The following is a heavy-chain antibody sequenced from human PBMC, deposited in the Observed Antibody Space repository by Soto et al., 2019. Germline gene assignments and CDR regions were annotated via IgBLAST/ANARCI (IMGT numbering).Heavy chain of an antibody. CDR2: IRGDNGDT. Sequence: ASVKVSCKSSGYAFTGYDIHWVRQAPGQGLEWVGWIRGDNGDTNNAQKFQGRITMTTDTFTDTAYMELRSLRSDDTAVYYCARDLRGSCTTDECFYFDFWGQGTLVTVSS. V-gene: IGHV1-18*04. CDR1: GYAFTGYD. J-gene: IGHJ4*02. CDR3: ARDLRGSCTTDECFYFDF. D-gene: IGHD2-8*01.